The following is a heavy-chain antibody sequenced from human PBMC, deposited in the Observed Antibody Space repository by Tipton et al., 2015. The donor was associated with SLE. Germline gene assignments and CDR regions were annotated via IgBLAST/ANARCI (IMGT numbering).Heavy chain of an antibody. V-gene: IGHV3-23*01. CDR3: ARDERDFWSYYGMDV. J-gene: IGHJ6*02. CDR2: ISGGDGAT. D-gene: IGHD3-3*01. CDR1: GFTFSSYA. Sequence: SLRLSCAASGFTFSSYAMNWVRQAPGKGLEWVSGISGGDGATYYADSLEGHFTISRDNAKNSLYLQMNSLRAEDTAVYYCARDERDFWSYYGMDVWGQGTTVTVSS.